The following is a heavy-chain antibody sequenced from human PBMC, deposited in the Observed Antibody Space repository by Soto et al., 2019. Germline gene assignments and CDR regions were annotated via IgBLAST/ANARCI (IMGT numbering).Heavy chain of an antibody. J-gene: IGHJ4*02. V-gene: IGHV3-11*01. CDR3: ARDYYDFWSGSRLMYFDY. Sequence: VGSLRLSCAASGFTFSDYYMSWIRQAPGKGLEWVSYISSSGSTIYYADSVKGRFTISRDNAKNSLYLQMNSLRAEDTAVYYCARDYYDFWSGSRLMYFDYWGQGTLVTVSS. CDR1: GFTFSDYY. D-gene: IGHD3-3*01. CDR2: ISSSGSTI.